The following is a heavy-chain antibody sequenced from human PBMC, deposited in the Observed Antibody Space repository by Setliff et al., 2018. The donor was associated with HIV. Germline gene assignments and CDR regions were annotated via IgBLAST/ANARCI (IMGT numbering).Heavy chain of an antibody. D-gene: IGHD3-16*02. CDR2: ISSSGSTK. J-gene: IGHJ4*02. CDR1: GFTFSSYE. CDR3: AREHCNYVWGNYRQYYFDY. Sequence: GGSLRLSCAASGFTFSSYEMNWVRQAPGKGLEWVSYISSSGSTKYYADSMKARFTISRDNAKNTLYLQMNSLRAEDTAVYYCAREHCNYVWGNYRQYYFDYWGQGTLVTVSS. V-gene: IGHV3-48*03.